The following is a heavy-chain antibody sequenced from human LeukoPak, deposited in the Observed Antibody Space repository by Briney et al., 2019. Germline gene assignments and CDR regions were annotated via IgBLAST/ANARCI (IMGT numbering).Heavy chain of an antibody. CDR2: INHSGST. V-gene: IGHV4-34*01. Sequence: SETLSLTCAVYGGSFSGYYWSWIRQPPGKGLEWIGEINHSGSTNYSPSLKSRVTISVDTSKNQFSLKLSSVTAADTAVYYCARGVFSSSWPSFDYWGQGTLVTVSS. CDR1: GGSFSGYY. J-gene: IGHJ4*02. CDR3: ARGVFSSSWPSFDY. D-gene: IGHD6-13*01.